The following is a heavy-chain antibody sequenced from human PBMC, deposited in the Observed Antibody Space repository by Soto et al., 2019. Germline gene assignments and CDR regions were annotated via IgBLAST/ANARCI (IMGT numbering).Heavy chain of an antibody. CDR3: AREDRRGGYYYSALDV. J-gene: IGHJ6*02. Sequence: EVQLVESGGGLVQPGGSLRLSCAGSGFIVSTNYMSWVRQAPGKGLEWVSVIYSDESTYYADSVKGRFTISRDNSKNMWYLQRNGLGAEDTAVYYCAREDRRGGYYYSALDVWGQGTTVTVSS. CDR2: IYSDEST. D-gene: IGHD3-10*01. CDR1: GFIVSTNY. V-gene: IGHV3-66*01.